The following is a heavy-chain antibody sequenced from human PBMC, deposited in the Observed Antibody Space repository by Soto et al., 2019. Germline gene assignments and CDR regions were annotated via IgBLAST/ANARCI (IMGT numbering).Heavy chain of an antibody. J-gene: IGHJ4*02. V-gene: IGHV3-30-3*01. CDR2: ISYDGSNK. D-gene: IGHD2-2*01. CDR1: GFTFSSYT. Sequence: GGSLRLSCAASGFTFSSYTMHWVRQAPGKGLEWVAVISYDGSNKYYADSVKGRFTISRDNSKNTLYLQMNSLRAEDTAVYYCARGTYRFDCWGQGTLVTVSS. CDR3: ARGTYRFDC.